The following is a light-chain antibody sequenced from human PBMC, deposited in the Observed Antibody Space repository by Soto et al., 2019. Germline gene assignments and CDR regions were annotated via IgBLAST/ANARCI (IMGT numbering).Light chain of an antibody. CDR1: QSVSSSY. V-gene: IGKV3D-20*02. CDR3: QQRSNWPIT. CDR2: GAS. J-gene: IGKJ5*01. Sequence: EIVLTQSPGTLSLSPGERATLSSSASQSVSSSYLAWYQQKPGQAPRLLIYGASNRATGIPARFSGSGSGTDFTLTISSLEPEDFAVYYCQQRSNWPITFGQGTRLEIK.